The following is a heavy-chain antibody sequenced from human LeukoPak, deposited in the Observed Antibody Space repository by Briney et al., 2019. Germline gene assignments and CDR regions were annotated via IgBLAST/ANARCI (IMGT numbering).Heavy chain of an antibody. J-gene: IGHJ6*03. CDR2: IWYDGSNK. Sequence: AGGSLRLSCAASGFTFSSYGMHWVRQAPGKGLEWVAVIWYDGSNKYYAGSVKGRFTISRDNSKNTLYLQMNSLRAEDTAVYYCARERKWGDQQPRYYYYMDVWGKGTTVTVSS. CDR1: GFTFSSYG. CDR3: ARERKWGDQQPRYYYYMDV. D-gene: IGHD6-13*01. V-gene: IGHV3-33*01.